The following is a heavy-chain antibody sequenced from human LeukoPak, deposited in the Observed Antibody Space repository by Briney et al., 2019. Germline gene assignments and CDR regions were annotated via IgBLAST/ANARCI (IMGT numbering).Heavy chain of an antibody. J-gene: IGHJ4*02. CDR2: TSSDGSNK. D-gene: IGHD3-16*02. CDR1: GFTFSSYA. V-gene: IGHV3-30*04. CDR3: AREWHTGLIAY. Sequence: GGSLRLSCAASGFTFSSYAMHWVRQAPGKGLECVAVTSSDGSNKSYADSVKGRFTISRDNSKNTLYLQMNSLRAEDTAVYYCAREWHTGLIAYWGQGTLVSVSS.